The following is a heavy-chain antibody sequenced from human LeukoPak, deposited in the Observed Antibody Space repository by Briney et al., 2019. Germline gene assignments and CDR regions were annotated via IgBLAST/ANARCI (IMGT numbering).Heavy chain of an antibody. J-gene: IGHJ4*02. V-gene: IGHV3-21*01. CDR1: GFTFSSYS. CDR2: ISSSSSYI. Sequence: GGSLRLSCAASGFTFSSYSMNWVRQAPGKGLEWVSSISSSSSYIYYADSVKGRFTISRGNAKNSLYLQMNSLRAEDTAVYYCARGTKPRGYSGYDSGYWGQGTLVTVSS. D-gene: IGHD5-12*01. CDR3: ARGTKPRGYSGYDSGY.